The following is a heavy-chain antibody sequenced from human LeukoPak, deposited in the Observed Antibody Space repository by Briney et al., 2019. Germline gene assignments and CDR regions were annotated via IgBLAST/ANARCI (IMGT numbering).Heavy chain of an antibody. V-gene: IGHV1-2*02. CDR1: GYTFTGYY. D-gene: IGHD4-17*01. CDR3: AILTYGDARGDDAFDI. Sequence: ASVKVSCKASGYTFTGYYMHWVRQAPGQGLEWMGWINPNSGGTNYAQKFQGRVTMTRDTSISTAYMELSRLRSDDTAVYYCAILTYGDARGDDAFDIWGQGTMVTVSS. CDR2: INPNSGGT. J-gene: IGHJ3*02.